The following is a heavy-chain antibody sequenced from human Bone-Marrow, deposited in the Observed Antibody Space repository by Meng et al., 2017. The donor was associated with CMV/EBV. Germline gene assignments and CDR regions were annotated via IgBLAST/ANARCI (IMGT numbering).Heavy chain of an antibody. J-gene: IGHJ6*02. CDR2: ISSSSSYI. D-gene: IGHD3-3*01. CDR3: ARAKPTYYDFWSGYYYYGMDV. CDR1: GFTFSSYW. Sequence: ETLSLTCAASGFTFSSYWMHWVRQAPGKGLEWVSSISSSSSYIYYADSVKGRFTISRDNAKNSLYLQMNSLRAEDTAVYYCARAKPTYYDFWSGYYYYGMDVWGQGTTVTVSS. V-gene: IGHV3-21*01.